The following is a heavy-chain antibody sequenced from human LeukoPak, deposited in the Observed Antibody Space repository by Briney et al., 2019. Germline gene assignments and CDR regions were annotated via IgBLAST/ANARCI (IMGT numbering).Heavy chain of an antibody. D-gene: IGHD3-10*01. CDR3: PVLKPRYGSGLFDY. J-gene: IGHJ4*02. Sequence: KSGGSLRLSCAASGFTFSSYSMNWVRQAPGKGLEWVSSISSSSSYIYYADSVKGRFTISRDNSKNTLYPQMNSLRAEDTAVYYCPVLKPRYGSGLFDYWGQGTLVTVSS. CDR2: ISSSSSYI. V-gene: IGHV3-21*04. CDR1: GFTFSSYS.